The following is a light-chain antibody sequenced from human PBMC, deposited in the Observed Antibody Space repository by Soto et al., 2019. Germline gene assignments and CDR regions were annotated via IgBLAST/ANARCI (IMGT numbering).Light chain of an antibody. J-gene: IGKJ3*01. Sequence: DIHMTQSPSSLSASVGDRVTITCRASQSISSYLNWYHQKPGKAPKLQIYAASSLQSGVPSRFSGSGSGTDFPLTISSMQPEDFATYYCQQSYSTPFTFGPGTKVDIK. V-gene: IGKV1-39*01. CDR1: QSISSY. CDR2: AAS. CDR3: QQSYSTPFT.